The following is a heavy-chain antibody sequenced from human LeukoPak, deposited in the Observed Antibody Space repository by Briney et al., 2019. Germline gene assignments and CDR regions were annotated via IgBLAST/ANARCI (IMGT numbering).Heavy chain of an antibody. D-gene: IGHD3-22*01. Sequence: GGSLRLSCAASGFTFSSYAMSWVRQAPGKGLEGVSAISGSGGSTYYADSVKGRFTISRDNSKNTLYLQMNSLRAEDTAVYYCAKHRGSITMIVVVPGRFDPWGQGTLVTVSS. CDR1: GFTFSSYA. V-gene: IGHV3-23*01. CDR2: ISGSGGST. J-gene: IGHJ5*02. CDR3: AKHRGSITMIVVVPGRFDP.